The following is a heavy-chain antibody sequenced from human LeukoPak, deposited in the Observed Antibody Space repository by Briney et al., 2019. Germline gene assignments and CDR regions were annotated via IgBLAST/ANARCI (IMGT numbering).Heavy chain of an antibody. CDR2: ISSSGSTI. V-gene: IGHV3-11*01. Sequence: PGGSLRLSCAGNGFTFSDYYMGWIRQAPGKGLECVSYISSSGSTIYYADSVKGRFTISRDNAKNSLYLQMNSLRAEDTAVYYCARGRMAYAIDWFDPWGQGTLVTVSS. D-gene: IGHD2-8*01. J-gene: IGHJ5*02. CDR1: GFTFSDYY. CDR3: ARGRMAYAIDWFDP.